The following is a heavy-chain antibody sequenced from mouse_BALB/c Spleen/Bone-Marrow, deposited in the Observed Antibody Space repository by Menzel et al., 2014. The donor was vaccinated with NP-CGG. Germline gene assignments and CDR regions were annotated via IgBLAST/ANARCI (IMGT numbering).Heavy chain of an antibody. CDR3: ARWAIYYDYGEDYAKDY. Sequence: EVKLQESGPELVKPGASMKISCKASGYSFTGYTMNWVKQSHGKNLEWIGLINPYNGGTSYNQKFKGKATLTVDKSSSTAYMELLSLTSEDSAVYYCARWAIYYDYGEDYAKDYWGQGISVTSSS. CDR2: INPYNGGT. V-gene: IGHV1-18*01. J-gene: IGHJ4*01. D-gene: IGHD2-4*01. CDR1: GYSFTGYT.